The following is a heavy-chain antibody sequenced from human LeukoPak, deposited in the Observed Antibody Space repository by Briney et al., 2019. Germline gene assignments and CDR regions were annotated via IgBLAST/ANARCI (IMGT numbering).Heavy chain of an antibody. CDR2: ISYSGST. CDR1: GVSISSSDYY. CDR3: ARGSRRLADFHY. V-gene: IGHV4-39*01. J-gene: IGHJ4*02. Sequence: PSETLSLTCTVSGVSISSSDYYWEWIRQPPGKGLGWIGTISYSGSTYYNPSLQSRVTISVDTSKNQFSLELSSVTAADTAVYYCARGSRRLADFHYWGQGTLVTVSS. D-gene: IGHD1-26*01.